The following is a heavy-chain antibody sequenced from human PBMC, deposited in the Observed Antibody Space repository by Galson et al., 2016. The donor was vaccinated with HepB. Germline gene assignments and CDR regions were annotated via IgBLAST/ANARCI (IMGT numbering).Heavy chain of an antibody. D-gene: IGHD5-24*01. Sequence: SVKVSCKASGYTFSSYPIHWVRQAPGQGLEWMGIITPDNGNTVYAQKFQGSVTMTSDTSTSTVCMEVSSLRSEHTAVYCCARDKERWVQYNYYFGMDVWGQGTTVTVSS. J-gene: IGHJ6*02. CDR1: GYTFSSYP. CDR3: ARDKERWVQYNYYFGMDV. CDR2: ITPDNGNT. V-gene: IGHV1-46*01.